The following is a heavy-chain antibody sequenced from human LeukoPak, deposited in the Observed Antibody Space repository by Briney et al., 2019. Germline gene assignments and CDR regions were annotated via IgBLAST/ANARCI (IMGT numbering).Heavy chain of an antibody. CDR1: GGSFSGYY. V-gene: IGHV4-34*01. D-gene: IGHD3-22*01. J-gene: IGHJ5*02. CDR3: ARRFTMIVVSPGGWFDP. Sequence: PSETLSLTCAVYGGSFSGYYWSWIRQPPGKGLEWIGEINHSGSTNYNPSLKSRVTISVDTSKNQFSLKLSSVTAADTAVYYCARRFTMIVVSPGGWFDPWGQGTLVTVSS. CDR2: INHSGST.